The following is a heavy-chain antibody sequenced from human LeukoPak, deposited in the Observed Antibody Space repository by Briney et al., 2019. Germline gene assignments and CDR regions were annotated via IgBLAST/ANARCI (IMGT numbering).Heavy chain of an antibody. CDR1: GFTFSNAW. J-gene: IGHJ3*02. Sequence: KTGGSLRLSCAASGFTFSNAWMSWVRQAPGKGLEWVGRIKSKTDGGTTDYAAPVKGRFTISRDDSKNTLYLQMNSLKTEDTAVYYCTTDPQDCSSTSCIDAFDIWGQGTMVTVSS. D-gene: IGHD2-2*01. CDR2: IKSKTDGGTT. CDR3: TTDPQDCSSTSCIDAFDI. V-gene: IGHV3-15*01.